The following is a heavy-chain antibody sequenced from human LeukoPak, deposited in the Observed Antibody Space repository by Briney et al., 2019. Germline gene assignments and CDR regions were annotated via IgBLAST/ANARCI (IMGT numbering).Heavy chain of an antibody. Sequence: SETLSLTCTVSGGSISNYHWSWIRQPPGKGLEWIGYIYYSGDTNYNPSVKSRVTMSVDTSKNQFSLKLTSVTAAGTAVYYCARGTVTTQYFDYWGQGTLVTVSS. V-gene: IGHV4-59*01. J-gene: IGHJ4*02. CDR1: GGSISNYH. D-gene: IGHD4-11*01. CDR2: IYYSGDT. CDR3: ARGTVTTQYFDY.